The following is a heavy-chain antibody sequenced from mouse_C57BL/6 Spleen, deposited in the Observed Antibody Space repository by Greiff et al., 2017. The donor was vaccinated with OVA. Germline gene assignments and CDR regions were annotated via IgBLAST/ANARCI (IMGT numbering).Heavy chain of an antibody. CDR2: ISSGSSTI. D-gene: IGHD2-5*01. Sequence: EVHLVESGGGLVKPGGSLKLSCAASGFTFSDYGMHWVRQAPEKGLEWVAYISSGSSTIYYADTVKGRFTISRDNAKNTLFLQMTSLRSEDTAMYYCARLSSNYDYAMDYWGQGTSVTVSS. J-gene: IGHJ4*01. V-gene: IGHV5-17*01. CDR3: ARLSSNYDYAMDY. CDR1: GFTFSDYG.